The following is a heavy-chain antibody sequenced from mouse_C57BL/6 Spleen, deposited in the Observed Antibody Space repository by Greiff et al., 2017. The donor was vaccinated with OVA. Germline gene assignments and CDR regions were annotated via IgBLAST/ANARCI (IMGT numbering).Heavy chain of an antibody. J-gene: IGHJ1*03. Sequence: EVKLVESEGGLVQPGSSMKLSCTASGFTFSDYYMAWVRQVPEKGLEWVANINYDGSSTYYLASLKSRFIISRDNAKNSLSLQMSSLKSEDTATYYCARGRRWLLDGYFDVWGTGTTVTVSS. CDR3: ARGRRWLLDGYFDV. CDR2: INYDGSST. CDR1: GFTFSDYY. V-gene: IGHV5-16*01. D-gene: IGHD2-3*01.